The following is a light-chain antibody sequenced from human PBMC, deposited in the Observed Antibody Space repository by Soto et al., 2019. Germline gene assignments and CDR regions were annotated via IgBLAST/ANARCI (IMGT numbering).Light chain of an antibody. J-gene: IGLJ1*01. Sequence: QSVLTQPASVSGSPGQSITISCTGSSSDVGGYNYVSWYQQHPGKAPKLMIYDVSNRPSGVSNRFSGSESGNTASLTISGLQAEDEADYYCSSYTSSSPYVFGTGTRSPS. CDR3: SSYTSSSPYV. V-gene: IGLV2-14*01. CDR1: SSDVGGYNY. CDR2: DVS.